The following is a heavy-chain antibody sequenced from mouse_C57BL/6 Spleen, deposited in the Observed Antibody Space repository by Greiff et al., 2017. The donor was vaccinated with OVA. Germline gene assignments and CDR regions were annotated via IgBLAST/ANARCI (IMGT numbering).Heavy chain of an antibody. V-gene: IGHV1-50*01. CDR3: ARAGWY. J-gene: IGHJ2*01. CDR2: IDPSDSYT. Sequence: VQLQQPGAELVKPGASVKLSCKASGYTFTSYWMQWVKQRPGQGLEWIGEIDPSDSYTNYNQKFKGKATLTVDTSSSTAYMQLSSLTSEDSAVYYCARAGWYWGQGTTLTVSS. CDR1: GYTFTSYW. D-gene: IGHD1-1*02.